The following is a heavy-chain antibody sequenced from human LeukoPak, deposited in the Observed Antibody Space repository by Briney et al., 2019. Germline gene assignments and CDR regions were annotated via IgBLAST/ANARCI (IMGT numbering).Heavy chain of an antibody. Sequence: NPSETLSLTCAVYGGSFSGYYWTWIRQPPGKGLAWIGEIHYSGRINYNPSLKSRVTISADTSNNHFSLKMNSVTAADAAVYYCSRGTDAYKCGNSWGQGTLVTVS. CDR2: IHYSGRI. CDR1: GGSFSGYY. D-gene: IGHD5-24*01. J-gene: IGHJ4*02. V-gene: IGHV4-34*01. CDR3: SRGTDAYKCGNS.